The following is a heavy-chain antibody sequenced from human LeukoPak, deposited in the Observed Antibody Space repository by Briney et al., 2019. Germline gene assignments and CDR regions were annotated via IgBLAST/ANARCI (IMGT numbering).Heavy chain of an antibody. J-gene: IGHJ4*02. D-gene: IGHD3-22*01. V-gene: IGHV3-21*04. Sequence: GGSLRLSCAASGFTFSSYSMNWVRQAPGKGLEWVSSISSSSSYIYYADSVKGRFTISRDNSKNTLYLQMNSLRAEDTAVYYCAKHLYDSSGYYPPMDYWGQGTLVTVSS. CDR1: GFTFSSYS. CDR2: ISSSSSYI. CDR3: AKHLYDSSGYYPPMDY.